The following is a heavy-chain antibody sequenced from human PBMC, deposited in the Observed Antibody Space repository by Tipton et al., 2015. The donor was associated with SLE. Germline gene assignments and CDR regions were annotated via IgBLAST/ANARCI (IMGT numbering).Heavy chain of an antibody. D-gene: IGHD2-15*01. CDR2: IRRGDDAA. CDR3: ARTLCSGGSCWIDAFDI. Sequence: SLRLSCTTSGIKLSQFDMNWVRQAPGKGLEWVSHIRRGDDAAYYADSVKGRFTISRDSAKNSLNLQMHSLRAEDTALYYCARTLCSGGSCWIDAFDIWGLGTMVTVSS. J-gene: IGHJ3*02. V-gene: IGHV3-48*03. CDR1: GIKLSQFD.